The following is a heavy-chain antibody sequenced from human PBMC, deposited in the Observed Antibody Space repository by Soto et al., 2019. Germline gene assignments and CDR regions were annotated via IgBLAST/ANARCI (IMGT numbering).Heavy chain of an antibody. D-gene: IGHD2-2*01. V-gene: IGHV3-30-3*01. CDR3: ARGWGYCSSTSCSFDAFDI. Sequence: SLRLSCAASGFTFSSYAMHWVRQAPGKGLEWVAVISYDGSNKYYADSVKGRFTISRDNSKNTLYLQMNSLRAEDTAVYYCARGWGYCSSTSCSFDAFDIWGQGTMVTVSS. CDR2: ISYDGSNK. J-gene: IGHJ3*02. CDR1: GFTFSSYA.